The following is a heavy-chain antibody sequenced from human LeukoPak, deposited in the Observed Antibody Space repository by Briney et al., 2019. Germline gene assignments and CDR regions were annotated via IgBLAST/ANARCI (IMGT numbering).Heavy chain of an antibody. CDR2: IIPIFGTA. V-gene: IGHV1-69*06. D-gene: IGHD3-10*01. J-gene: IGHJ4*01. Sequence: ASVKVSCKASGGTFSSYAISWVRQAPGQGLERMGGIIPIFGTANYAQKFQGRVTITADKSTSTAYMELSSLRSEDTAVYYCAGWGGRFGEFFYFGYLGQGNPVNGSS. CDR1: GGTFSSYA. CDR3: AGWGGRFGEFFYFGY.